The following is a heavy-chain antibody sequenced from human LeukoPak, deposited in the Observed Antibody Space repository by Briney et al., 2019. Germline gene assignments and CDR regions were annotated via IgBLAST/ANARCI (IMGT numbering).Heavy chain of an antibody. CDR2: ISYDRSNK. CDR3: ARDGGVQLWFYYYYGMDV. D-gene: IGHD5-18*01. V-gene: IGHV3-30-3*01. J-gene: IGHJ6*02. CDR1: GFTFSSYA. Sequence: GGSLRLSCAASGFTFSSYAMHWVRQAPGKGLEWVAVISYDRSNKYYADSVKGRFTISRDNSKNTLYLQMNSLRAEDTAVYYCARDGGVQLWFYYYYGMDVWGQGTTVTVSS.